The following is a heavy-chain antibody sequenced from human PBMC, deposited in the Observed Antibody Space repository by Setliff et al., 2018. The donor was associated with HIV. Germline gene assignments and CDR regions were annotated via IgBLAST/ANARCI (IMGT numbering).Heavy chain of an antibody. Sequence: SETLSLTCTVSGDSISSYYWSWIRQPPGKGLEWIGYIYTSGITDYNPSLKSRVTISGDTSKNQFSLKLSSVTAADTAVYYCARDRRGYYYGSGSCYMDVWGKGT. CDR1: GDSISSYY. CDR3: ARDRRGYYYGSGSCYMDV. J-gene: IGHJ6*03. V-gene: IGHV4-4*08. CDR2: IYTSGIT. D-gene: IGHD3-10*01.